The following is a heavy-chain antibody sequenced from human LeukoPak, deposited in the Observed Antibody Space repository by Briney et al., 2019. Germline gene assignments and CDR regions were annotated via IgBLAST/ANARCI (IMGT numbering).Heavy chain of an antibody. CDR2: INHSGST. CDR1: GGSFSGYY. Sequence: PSETLSLTCAVYGGSFSGYYWSWIRQPPGKGLEWIGEINHSGSTNYNPSLKSRVTISVDTSKNQFSLKLSSVTAADTAVYYCARHRHSGSYLFDYWGQGTLVTVSS. D-gene: IGHD1-26*01. V-gene: IGHV4-34*01. CDR3: ARHRHSGSYLFDY. J-gene: IGHJ4*02.